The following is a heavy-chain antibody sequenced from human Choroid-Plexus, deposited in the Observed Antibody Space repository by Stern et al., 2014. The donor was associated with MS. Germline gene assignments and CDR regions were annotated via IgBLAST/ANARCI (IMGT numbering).Heavy chain of an antibody. CDR3: AKDRQYLTYFFDH. V-gene: IGHV3-30*18. CDR2: VSYDGSNK. D-gene: IGHD2/OR15-2a*01. CDR1: GFTFGSCA. J-gene: IGHJ5*02. Sequence: VQLVESGGGVVQPGRPLRLSWVASGFTFGSCAMHWVRQAPGKGLEWVAGVSYDGSNKYYADSVKSRFTISRDNSQNTLYMQMSSLRPEDTAVYYCAKDRQYLTYFFDHWGQGSLVTVSS.